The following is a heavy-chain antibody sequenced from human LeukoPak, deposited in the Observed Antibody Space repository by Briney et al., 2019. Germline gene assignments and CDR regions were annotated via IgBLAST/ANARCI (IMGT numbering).Heavy chain of an antibody. V-gene: IGHV3-7*01. CDR1: GFTFSSYW. CDR2: IKQDGSEK. Sequence: HPGGSLRLSCAASGFTFSSYWMSWVRQAPGKGREWVANIKQDGSEKYYVDSVKGRFTISRDNAKNSLYLQMNSLRAEDTAVYYCARVYYDILTYYFDYWGQGTLVTVSS. D-gene: IGHD3-9*01. J-gene: IGHJ4*02. CDR3: ARVYYDILTYYFDY.